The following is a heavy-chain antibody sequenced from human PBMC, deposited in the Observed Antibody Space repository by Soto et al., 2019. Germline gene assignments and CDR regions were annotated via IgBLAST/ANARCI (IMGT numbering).Heavy chain of an antibody. Sequence: QVQLVQSGAEVKKPGSSVKVSCKASGGTFSNYAISWVRQAPGQGLEWMGGIIPIFGTANYAQKFQGRVTITADESTSTDYMELSRLRSEDTAVYYCAKGGQQLVYYFHYWGQGTLVTVSS. D-gene: IGHD6-13*01. CDR1: GGTFSNYA. CDR2: IIPIFGTA. CDR3: AKGGQQLVYYFHY. J-gene: IGHJ4*02. V-gene: IGHV1-69*01.